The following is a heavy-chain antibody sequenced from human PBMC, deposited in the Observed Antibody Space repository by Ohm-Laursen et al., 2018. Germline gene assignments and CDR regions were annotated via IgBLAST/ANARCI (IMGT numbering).Heavy chain of an antibody. D-gene: IGHD3-16*01. CDR1: GFTFSSHT. CDR2: IISTGSTI. V-gene: IGHV3-21*04. J-gene: IGHJ4*02. CDR3: ARGRWAADN. Sequence: SLRLSCAASGFTFSSHTMNWVRQAPGKGLQWVSSIISTGSTIYYADSVKGRFTISRDSAENSLHLQINSLRAEDTAVYYCARGRWAADNWGQGTLVTVSS.